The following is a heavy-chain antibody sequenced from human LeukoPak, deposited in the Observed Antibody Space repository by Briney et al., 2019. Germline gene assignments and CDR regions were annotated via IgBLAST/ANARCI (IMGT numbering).Heavy chain of an antibody. V-gene: IGHV3-30*01. D-gene: IGHD5-24*01. CDR3: ASSRQGMAGLRKLEYHFDS. Sequence: LGGSLRLSCAASGFSCSSFAMHWVRQAPGKGLEWLAVISFDGNDEYYADSVRGRFTISRDNSKNTVGLQMNSLRGEDTAVFYCASSRQGMAGLRKLEYHFDSWGQGSLVIVS. J-gene: IGHJ4*02. CDR2: ISFDGNDE. CDR1: GFSCSSFA.